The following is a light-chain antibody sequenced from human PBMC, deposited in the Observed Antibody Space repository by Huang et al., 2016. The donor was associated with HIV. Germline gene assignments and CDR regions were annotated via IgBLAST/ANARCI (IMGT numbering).Light chain of an antibody. J-gene: IGKJ4*01. CDR3: QQYNCYPLT. CDR2: KAS. CDR1: QNIGVW. V-gene: IGKV1-5*03. Sequence: DIQLTQSPSTLSASVGDRLNITCRASQNIGVWLAWYHQRTGKAPKLLIYKASNLESKTPSRFSGSGSETEFTFIISNLQPDDFATYYCQQYNCYPLTFGGGTKVQI.